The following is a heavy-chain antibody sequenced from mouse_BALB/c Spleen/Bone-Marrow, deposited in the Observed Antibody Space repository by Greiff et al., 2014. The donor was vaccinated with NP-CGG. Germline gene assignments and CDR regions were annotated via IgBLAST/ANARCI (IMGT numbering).Heavy chain of an antibody. CDR2: ISDGGSYI. D-gene: IGHD2-14*01. CDR1: GFTFSDFY. Sequence: EVMLVESGGGLVKPGGSLKLSCAASGFTFSDFYMYWVRQTPEKRLEWVATISDGGSYIYYPDSVKGRFTISRDDAKNNLYLQMSSLKSEDTAMYSCTRDRGVQGYAMDYWGQGTSVTVSS. V-gene: IGHV5-4*02. CDR3: TRDRGVQGYAMDY. J-gene: IGHJ4*01.